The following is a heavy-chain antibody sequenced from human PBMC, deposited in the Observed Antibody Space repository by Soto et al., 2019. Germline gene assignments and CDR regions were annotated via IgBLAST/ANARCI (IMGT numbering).Heavy chain of an antibody. CDR2: IVVASGQT. Sequence: SVKVSCKASGSGFIRSGIQWVRQAHGQRLEWIGWIVVASGQTNYSQNFRGRVAITRDTSTATAYIELTGLTSEDTAVYFCSADRPDIGVGWWVWGQGTTVTVSS. D-gene: IGHD2-15*01. J-gene: IGHJ6*02. V-gene: IGHV1-58*02. CDR3: SADRPDIGVGWWV. CDR1: GSGFIRSG.